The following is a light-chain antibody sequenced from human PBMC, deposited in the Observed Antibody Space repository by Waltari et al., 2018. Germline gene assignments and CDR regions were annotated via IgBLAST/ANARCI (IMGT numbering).Light chain of an antibody. V-gene: IGKV1-39*01. CDR1: QSISRY. CDR2: AAS. J-gene: IGKJ1*01. CDR3: QQSYSTPRT. Sequence: IKLTRSPSPLPPPVGAGFTFPCRASQSISRYLIWYHQKPGKAPKLLISAASSLQSGVPSRFSGSGSGTDFTLTISSLQPEDVATYYCQQSYSTPRTFGQGTKVEIK.